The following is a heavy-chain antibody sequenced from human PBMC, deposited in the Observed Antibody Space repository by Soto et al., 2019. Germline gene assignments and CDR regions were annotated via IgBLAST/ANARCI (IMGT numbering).Heavy chain of an antibody. D-gene: IGHD2-2*01. CDR2: ISSSSSYI. CDR1: GFTFSSYS. J-gene: IGHJ6*02. CDR3: ARDLPVVPAAPPEYGMDV. V-gene: IGHV3-21*01. Sequence: GGSLRLSCAASGFTFSSYSMNWVRQAPGKGLEWVSSISSSSSYIYYADSVKGRFTISRDNAKNSLYLQMNSLRAEDTAVYYCARDLPVVPAAPPEYGMDVWGQGTTVTVSS.